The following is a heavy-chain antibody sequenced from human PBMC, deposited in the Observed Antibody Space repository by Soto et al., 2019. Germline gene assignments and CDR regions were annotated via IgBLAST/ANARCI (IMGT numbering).Heavy chain of an antibody. J-gene: IGHJ4*02. CDR2: ISDSGGST. CDR1: GFTFSTYG. D-gene: IGHD3-10*01. Sequence: GSLRLSCAASGFTFSTYGMSWVRQAPGKGLEWVSTISDSGGSTYYAASVKGRFTISRDNSKNTLYLLMNSLSAEDTALYYCAKVHGSGTYYNFPDYWGQGTLVTVSS. CDR3: AKVHGSGTYYNFPDY. V-gene: IGHV3-23*01.